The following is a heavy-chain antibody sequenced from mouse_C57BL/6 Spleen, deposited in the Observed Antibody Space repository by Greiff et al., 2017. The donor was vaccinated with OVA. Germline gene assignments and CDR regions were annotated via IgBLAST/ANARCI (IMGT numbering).Heavy chain of an antibody. J-gene: IGHJ1*03. D-gene: IGHD1-1*01. CDR2: ISYDGSN. Sequence: ESGPGLVKPSQSLSLTCSVTGYSITSGYYWNWIRQFPGNKLEWMGYISYDGSNNYNPSLKNRISITRDTSKNQFFLKLNSVTTEDTATYYCARRDYGSSGNWYFDVWGTGTTVTVSS. CDR3: ARRDYGSSGNWYFDV. CDR1: GYSITSGYY. V-gene: IGHV3-6*01.